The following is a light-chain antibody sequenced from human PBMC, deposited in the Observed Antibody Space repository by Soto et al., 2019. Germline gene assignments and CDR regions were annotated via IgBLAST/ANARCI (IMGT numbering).Light chain of an antibody. CDR2: DTS. J-gene: IGKJ2*01. CDR1: QRVSTY. V-gene: IGKV3-11*01. CDR3: QQRTNWGYT. Sequence: EFVLTQSPATLSLSPGDRATFSCRASQRVSTYLAWYQQKPGQAPRLLIYDTSNRATGIPARFSGSGSETDFTLTVSSLEPEDFAVYYCQQRTNWGYTFGQGTKLEI.